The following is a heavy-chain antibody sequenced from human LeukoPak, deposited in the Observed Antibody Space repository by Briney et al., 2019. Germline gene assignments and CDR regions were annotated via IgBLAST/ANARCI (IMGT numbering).Heavy chain of an antibody. CDR3: ARGLAEQLDPSFDY. CDR1: GGTFSSYA. Sequence: SVKVSCKASGGTFSSYAISWVRQAPGQGLEWMGGIIPIFGTANYAQKFQGRVTITADESTSTAYMELSSLRSEDTAVYYCARGLAEQLDPSFDYWGQGTLVTVSS. D-gene: IGHD6-13*01. CDR2: IIPIFGTA. J-gene: IGHJ4*02. V-gene: IGHV1-69*01.